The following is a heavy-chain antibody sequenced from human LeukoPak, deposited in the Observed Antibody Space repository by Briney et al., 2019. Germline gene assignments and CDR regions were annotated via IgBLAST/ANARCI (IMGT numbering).Heavy chain of an antibody. D-gene: IGHD3-16*01. V-gene: IGHV1-69*04. Sequence: SVKVSCKASGGTFSSYAISWVRQAPGQGLEWMGRITPILGIANYAQKFQGRVTITADKSTSTAYMELSSLRSEDTAVYYCAGRWGLTTSGDAFDIWGQGTMVTVSS. CDR1: GGTFSSYA. CDR3: AGRWGLTTSGDAFDI. J-gene: IGHJ3*02. CDR2: ITPILGIA.